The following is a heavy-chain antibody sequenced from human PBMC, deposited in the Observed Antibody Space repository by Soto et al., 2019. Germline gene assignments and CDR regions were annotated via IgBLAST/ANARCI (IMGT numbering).Heavy chain of an antibody. CDR3: ARDPIAAAVSRFDP. CDR2: IIPILGIA. D-gene: IGHD6-13*01. V-gene: IGHV1-69*04. Sequence: GASVKVSCKASGGTFSSYTISWVRQAPGQGLEWMGRIIPILGIANYAQKFQGRVTITADKSTSTAYMELSSLRSEDTAVYYCARDPIAAAVSRFDPWGQGTLVTVSS. CDR1: GGTFSSYT. J-gene: IGHJ5*02.